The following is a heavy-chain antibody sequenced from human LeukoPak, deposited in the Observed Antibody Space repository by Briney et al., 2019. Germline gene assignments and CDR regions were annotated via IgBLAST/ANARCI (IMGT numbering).Heavy chain of an antibody. D-gene: IGHD3-16*01. CDR1: GDSVSRSDSY. Sequence: PSETLSLTCSVPGDSVSRSDSYWDWIRQPPGKGLEWIGTIYYSGRTYYSPSLKSRVTMSVDPSNNQFSLKLSSVTAADTAVYYCARVRGGLPDYWGQGTLVTVSS. CDR2: IYYSGRT. CDR3: ARVRGGLPDY. J-gene: IGHJ4*02. V-gene: IGHV4-39*07.